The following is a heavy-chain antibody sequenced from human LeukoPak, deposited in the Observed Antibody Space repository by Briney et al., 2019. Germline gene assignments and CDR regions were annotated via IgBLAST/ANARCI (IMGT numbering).Heavy chain of an antibody. Sequence: SETLSLTCTVSGGSISSYYWSWIRQPPGKGLEWIGYIYYSGSTNYNPSLKSRVTTSVDTSKNQFSLKLSSVTAADTAVYFCAGGLYGGNSVFDYWGQGTLVAVSS. CDR2: IYYSGST. D-gene: IGHD4-23*01. CDR1: GGSISSYY. V-gene: IGHV4-59*08. J-gene: IGHJ4*02. CDR3: AGGLYGGNSVFDY.